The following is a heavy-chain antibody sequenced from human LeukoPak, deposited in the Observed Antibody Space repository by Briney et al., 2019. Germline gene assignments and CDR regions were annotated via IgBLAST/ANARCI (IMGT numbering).Heavy chain of an antibody. Sequence: PSETLSLTCTVSGGSISSGDYYWSWIRQPPGKGLEWIGYIYYSGSTYYNPSLKSRVTISVDTSKNQFSLKLSSVTAADTAVYYCARGGYYYGSGTRGWFDPWGQGTLVTVSS. CDR2: IYYSGST. CDR3: ARGGYYYGSGTRGWFDP. J-gene: IGHJ5*02. CDR1: GGSISSGDYY. D-gene: IGHD3-10*01. V-gene: IGHV4-30-4*08.